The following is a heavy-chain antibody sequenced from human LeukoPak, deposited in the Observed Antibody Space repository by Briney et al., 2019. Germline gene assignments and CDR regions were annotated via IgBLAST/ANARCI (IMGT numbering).Heavy chain of an antibody. CDR3: ATSGAYCGGDCYLGNWFDP. V-gene: IGHV1-2*02. CDR1: GYTFTCYY. J-gene: IGHJ5*02. CDR2: INPNSGGT. D-gene: IGHD2-21*02. Sequence: GASVKVSCKASGYTFTCYYMHLVRQAPGQGLEWMGWINPNSGGTNYAQKFQGRVTMTRDTSISTDYMELSRLRSDDTAVYYCATSGAYCGGDCYLGNWFDPWGQGTLVTVFS.